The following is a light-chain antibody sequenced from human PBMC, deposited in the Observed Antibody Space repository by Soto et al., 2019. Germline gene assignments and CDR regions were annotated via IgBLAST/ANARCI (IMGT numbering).Light chain of an antibody. J-gene: IGKJ5*01. Sequence: EIVLWPSPDTLAVSPGEVPTLSGRASQSAGNFLAWYQQKPGQAHRLLIYYISTRATGIPARFSGSGSGTEFTLTINSLQSEESAVYYCQQHNQWPITVGQGKRLEI. CDR3: QQHNQWPIT. V-gene: IGKV3D-15*01. CDR1: QSAGNF. CDR2: YIS.